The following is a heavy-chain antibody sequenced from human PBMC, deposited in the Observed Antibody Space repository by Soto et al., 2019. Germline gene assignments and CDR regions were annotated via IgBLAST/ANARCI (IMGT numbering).Heavy chain of an antibody. CDR2: TRKKDHSYST. V-gene: IGHV3-72*01. CDR1: VFTFSDHY. J-gene: IGHJ6*02. D-gene: IGHD2-15*01. Sequence: GSLRLSCAVSVFTFSDHYMDWVRQAPGKGLELVGRTRKKDHSYSTEYAASVKGRFKISRADSKXSLYLQMNNLKIEDTAVYYCRRGYCCLDLWGQGTTVTVSS. CDR3: RRGYCCLDL.